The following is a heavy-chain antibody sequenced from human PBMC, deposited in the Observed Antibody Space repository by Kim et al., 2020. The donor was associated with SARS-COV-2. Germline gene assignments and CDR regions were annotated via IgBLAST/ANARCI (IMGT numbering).Heavy chain of an antibody. CDR2: IDPSDSYT. V-gene: IGHV5-10-1*01. D-gene: IGHD6-13*01. CDR3: ARQTIPIAAAGNGNWFDP. CDR1: GYSFTSYW. Sequence: GESLKISCKGSGYSFTSYWISWVRQMPGKGLEWMGRIDPSDSYTNYSPSFQGHVTISADNSISTAYLQWSSLKASDTAMYYCARQTIPIAAAGNGNWFDPWGQGTLVTVSS. J-gene: IGHJ5*02.